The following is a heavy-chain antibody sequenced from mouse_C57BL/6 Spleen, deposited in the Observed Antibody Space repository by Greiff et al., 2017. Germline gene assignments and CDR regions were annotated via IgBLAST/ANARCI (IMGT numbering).Heavy chain of an antibody. CDR2: IDPRSGNT. V-gene: IGHV1-81*01. CDR1: GYTFTSYG. D-gene: IGHD2-4*01. CDR3: ARSDYDDGYAMDY. Sequence: QVQLQQSGAELARPGASVKLSCKASGYTFTSYGISWVKQRTGQGLEWIGEIDPRSGNTYYNEKFKGKATLTADKSSSTAYMELRSLTSEDSAVYFCARSDYDDGYAMDYWGQGTSVTVSS. J-gene: IGHJ4*01.